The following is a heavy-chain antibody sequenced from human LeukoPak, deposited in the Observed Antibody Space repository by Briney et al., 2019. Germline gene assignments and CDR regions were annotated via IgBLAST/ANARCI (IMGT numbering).Heavy chain of an antibody. CDR3: ASSVESNFWSGHTWGYYYYYYMDV. D-gene: IGHD3-3*01. V-gene: IGHV1-18*01. Sequence: ASVKVSCKASGYTFTSYGIRWVRQAPGQGLEWMGWISAYNGNTNYAQKLQGRVTMTTDTSTSTAYMELRSLRSDDTAVYYCASSVESNFWSGHTWGYYYYYYMDVWGKGTTVTVSS. J-gene: IGHJ6*03. CDR2: ISAYNGNT. CDR1: GYTFTSYG.